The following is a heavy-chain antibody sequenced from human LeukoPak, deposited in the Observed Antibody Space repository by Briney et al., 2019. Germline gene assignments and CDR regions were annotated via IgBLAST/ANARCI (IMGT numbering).Heavy chain of an antibody. CDR3: AGYYSSIYGMDV. V-gene: IGHV4-34*01. CDR1: GGSFNF. J-gene: IGHJ6*02. CDR2: INHSGST. Sequence: SETLSLTCAVNGGSFNFWSWIRQPPGKGLEWIGEINHSGSTYYNASLKSRITISVDTSKRQFSLRMNSVTAADTAVYFCAGYYSSIYGMDVWGQGTSVTVSS. D-gene: IGHD3-3*01.